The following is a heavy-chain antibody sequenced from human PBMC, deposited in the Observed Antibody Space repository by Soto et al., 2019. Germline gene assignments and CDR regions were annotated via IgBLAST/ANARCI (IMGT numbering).Heavy chain of an antibody. J-gene: IGHJ4*02. V-gene: IGHV1-8*01. CDR2: MNPNSGNT. CDR3: AGGRRSFRSGYCSSTSCYFPDY. CDR1: GYTFTSYD. D-gene: IGHD2-2*01. Sequence: ASVKVSCKASGYTFTSYDINWVRQATGQGLEWMGWMNPNSGNTGYAQKFQGRVTMTRNTSISTAYMELSSLRSEDTAVYYCAGGRRSFRSGYCSSTSCYFPDYWGQGTLVTVSS.